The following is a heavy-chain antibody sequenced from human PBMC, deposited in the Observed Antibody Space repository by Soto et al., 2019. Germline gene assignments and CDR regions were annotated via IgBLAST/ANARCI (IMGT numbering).Heavy chain of an antibody. Sequence: QVQLVQSGTEVKKPGSSVKVSCKASGGTFRNYPINWVRQAPGQGLEWMGSIFPLTDIPDYAQNFQPRLTISADKSTSTAYRELSSLTSYDTAMYFCARGPLVVLNYFESWGQGTLGTGSS. J-gene: IGHJ4*02. CDR1: GGTFRNYP. V-gene: IGHV1-69*02. CDR2: IFPLTDIP. CDR3: ARGPLVVLNYFES.